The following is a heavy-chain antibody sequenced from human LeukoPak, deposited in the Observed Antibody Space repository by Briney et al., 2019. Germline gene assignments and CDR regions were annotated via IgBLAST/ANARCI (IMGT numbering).Heavy chain of an antibody. Sequence: PSQTLSLTCTVSGVSITTAANYWSWFRQHPEKGLEWVGYIYYSGTTYYSPSLMSRVFISSDTSRNQFSLKLSSVTAADTAVYYCARLRRYCTNGVCYSLNDYWGQRTLVTVSS. J-gene: IGHJ4*02. D-gene: IGHD2-8*01. CDR2: IYYSGTT. CDR1: GVSITTAANY. V-gene: IGHV4-31*03. CDR3: ARLRRYCTNGVCYSLNDY.